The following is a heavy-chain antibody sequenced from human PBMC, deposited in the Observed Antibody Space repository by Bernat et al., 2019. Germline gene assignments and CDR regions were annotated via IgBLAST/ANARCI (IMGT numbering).Heavy chain of an antibody. J-gene: IGHJ4*02. CDR1: GGSISSSSYY. CDR3: ARRTTRQYYFDY. D-gene: IGHD4-17*01. V-gene: IGHV4-39*01. CDR2: IYYSGST. Sequence: QLQLQESGPGLVKPSETLSLTCTVSGGSISSSSYYWGWIRQPPGKGLEWIGSIYYSGSTYYNPSLKSRVTISVDTSKNQFSLKLSSVTAADTAVYYCARRTTRQYYFDYWGQGTLVTVSS.